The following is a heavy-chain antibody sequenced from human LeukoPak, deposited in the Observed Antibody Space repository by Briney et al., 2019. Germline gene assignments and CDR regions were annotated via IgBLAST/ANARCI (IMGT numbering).Heavy chain of an antibody. CDR1: GFTFDDHG. CDR2: IKWDGGST. CDR3: ARGAGSSWYFYFDY. V-gene: IGHV3-20*01. Sequence: PGGPLRLSCAASGFTFDDHGMSWVRHVPGKGLEWVSGIKWDGGSTGYADSVKGRFTISRDNAKNSLYLQMNSLRVEDTAVYHCARGAGSSWYFYFDYWGQGTLVTVSS. J-gene: IGHJ4*02. D-gene: IGHD6-13*01.